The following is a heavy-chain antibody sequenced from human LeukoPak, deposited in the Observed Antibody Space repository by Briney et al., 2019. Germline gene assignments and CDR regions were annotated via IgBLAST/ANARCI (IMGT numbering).Heavy chain of an antibody. D-gene: IGHD1-26*01. CDR1: RFTVSSNY. Sequence: GGSLRLSCAASRFTVSSNYMSWVRQAPGKGLEWVSVIYSGGSTYYADSVKGRFTISRDNSKNTLYLQMNSLRAEDTAVYYCARERGGSSYIYYFDYWGRGTLVTVSS. J-gene: IGHJ4*02. V-gene: IGHV3-66*01. CDR2: IYSGGST. CDR3: ARERGGSSYIYYFDY.